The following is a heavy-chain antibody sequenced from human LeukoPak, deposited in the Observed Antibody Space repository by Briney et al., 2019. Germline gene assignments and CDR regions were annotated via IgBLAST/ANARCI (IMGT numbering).Heavy chain of an antibody. CDR1: GYTFTGYY. D-gene: IGHD7-27*01. J-gene: IGHJ6*02. V-gene: IGHV1-2*02. CDR2: INPNSGGT. CDR3: ARGANWDYYYYGMDV. Sequence: ASVKVSCKASGYTFTGYYMPWVRQAPGQGLEWMGWINPNSGGTNYAQKFQGRVTMTRDTSISTAYMELSRLRSDDTAVYYCARGANWDYYYYGMDVWGQGTTVTVSS.